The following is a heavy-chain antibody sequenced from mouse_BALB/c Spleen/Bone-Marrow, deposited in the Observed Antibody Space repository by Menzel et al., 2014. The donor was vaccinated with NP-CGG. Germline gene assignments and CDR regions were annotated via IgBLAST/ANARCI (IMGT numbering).Heavy chain of an antibody. CDR1: GFTFTTYW. CDR2: INPNNGRT. Sequence: QVQLQQSGAALMKPGASVNLSCRASGFTFTTYWIHWVKQRPGQGLEWIGEINPNNGRTNYNERFKTKATLTVDKSSSTAYMQLSSLTSKDSAVYYCARGGRAMAFWGQGTSVTVSS. CDR3: ARGGRAMAF. J-gene: IGHJ4*01. V-gene: IGHV1S81*02. D-gene: IGHD3-3*01.